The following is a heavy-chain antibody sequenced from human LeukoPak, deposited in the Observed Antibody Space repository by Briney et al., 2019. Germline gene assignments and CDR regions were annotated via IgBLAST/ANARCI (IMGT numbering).Heavy chain of an antibody. J-gene: IGHJ4*02. CDR2: IYHSGST. V-gene: IGHV4-30-2*01. CDR3: ARGTNYYGSGSYYNDYFDY. Sequence: SETLSLTCAVSGVSISSGGYSWSWIRQPPGKGLEWIGYIYHSGSTYYNPSLKGRVTISVDRSKNQFSLKLSSVTAADTAVYYCARGTNYYGSGSYYNDYFDYWGQGTLVTVSS. D-gene: IGHD3-10*01. CDR1: GVSISSGGYS.